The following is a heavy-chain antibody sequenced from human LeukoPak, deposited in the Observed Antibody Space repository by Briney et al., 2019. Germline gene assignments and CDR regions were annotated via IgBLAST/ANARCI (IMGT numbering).Heavy chain of an antibody. V-gene: IGHV4-31*03. D-gene: IGHD1-14*01. CDR3: ARAPRDNSPPIARSFDY. CDR1: GGSISSGGYY. J-gene: IGHJ3*01. Sequence: SETLSLTCTVSGGSISSGGYYWSWIRQHPGKGLEWIGYIYYSGSTYYNPSLKSRVTISVDTSKNQFSLKLSSVTAADTAVYYFARAPRDNSPPIARSFDYWGQGTMVTVSS. CDR2: IYYSGST.